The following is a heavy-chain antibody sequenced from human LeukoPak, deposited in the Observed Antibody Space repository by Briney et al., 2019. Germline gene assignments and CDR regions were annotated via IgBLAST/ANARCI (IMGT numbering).Heavy chain of an antibody. J-gene: IGHJ3*02. D-gene: IGHD5-24*01. CDR3: ARERRWLQFGYGARYAFDI. Sequence: ASVKVSCKASGYTFTSYGISWVRQAPGQGLEWMGWIGAYNGNTNYAQKLQGRVTMTTDTSTSTAYMELRSLRSDDTAVYYCARERRWLQFGYGARYAFDIWGQGTMVTVSS. CDR2: IGAYNGNT. V-gene: IGHV1-18*01. CDR1: GYTFTSYG.